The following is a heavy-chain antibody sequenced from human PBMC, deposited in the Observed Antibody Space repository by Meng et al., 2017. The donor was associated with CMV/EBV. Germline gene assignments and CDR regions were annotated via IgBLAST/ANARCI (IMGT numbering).Heavy chain of an antibody. CDR1: GFTFSSYW. D-gene: IGHD3-3*01. V-gene: IGHV3-74*01. J-gene: IGHJ6*02. CDR3: AKDMFMAGRRYDFWSGPPHYGMDV. CDR2: INSDGSST. Sequence: GVLKISCAASGFTFSSYWMHWVRQAPGKGLVWVSRINSDGSSTSYADSVKGRFTISRDNAKNSLYLQMNSLRAEDTALYYCAKDMFMAGRRYDFWSGPPHYGMDVWGQGTTVTVSS.